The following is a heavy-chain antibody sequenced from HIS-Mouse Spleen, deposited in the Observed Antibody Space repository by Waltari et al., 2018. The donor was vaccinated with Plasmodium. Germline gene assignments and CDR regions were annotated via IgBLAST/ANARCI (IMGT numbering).Heavy chain of an antibody. J-gene: IGHJ4*02. V-gene: IGHV4-38-2*02. D-gene: IGHD6-6*01. Sequence: QVQLQESGPGLVKPSETLSLTCTVSGYSISSGYYWGWIRQPPGKGLEWIGSIYHSGSTYYNPSLKSRVTISVDTAKNQCSLKLSSVTAADTAVYYCAGSSSYDYWGQGTLVTVSS. CDR1: GYSISSGYY. CDR2: IYHSGST. CDR3: AGSSSYDY.